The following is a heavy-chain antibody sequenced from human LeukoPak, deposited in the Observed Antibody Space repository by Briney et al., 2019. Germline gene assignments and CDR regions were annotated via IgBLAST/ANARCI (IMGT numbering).Heavy chain of an antibody. Sequence: GESLKISCKGSGYSFTSYWIGWVRQMPGKGLEWMGIIYPGDSDTRYSPSFQGQVTISADKSISTAYLQWSSLKASDTATYYCARRLGGGDGDDAFDIWGQGTMVTVSS. J-gene: IGHJ3*02. D-gene: IGHD2-21*02. CDR1: GYSFTSYW. CDR2: IYPGDSDT. CDR3: ARRLGGGDGDDAFDI. V-gene: IGHV5-51*01.